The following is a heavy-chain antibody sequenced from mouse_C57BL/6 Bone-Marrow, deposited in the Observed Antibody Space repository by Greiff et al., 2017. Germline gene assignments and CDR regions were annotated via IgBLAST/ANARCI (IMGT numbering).Heavy chain of an antibody. J-gene: IGHJ3*01. CDR3: TDYYGSSGAY. CDR2: IDPENGDT. V-gene: IGHV14-4*01. CDR1: GFNIKDDY. Sequence: VQLQQSGAELVRPGASVKLSCTASGFNIKDDYMHWVKQRPEQGLEWIGWIDPENGDTASASKFQGKAPITADTSSTTAYLQLSSLTSEDTAVYYCTDYYGSSGAYWGQGTLVTVSA. D-gene: IGHD1-1*01.